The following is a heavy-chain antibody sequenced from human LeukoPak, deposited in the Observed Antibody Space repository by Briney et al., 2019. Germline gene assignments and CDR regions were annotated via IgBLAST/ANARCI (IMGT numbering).Heavy chain of an antibody. Sequence: PGGSLRLSCAASGFTFSSYSMNWVRQAPGKGLEWVSSISSSSSYIYYADSVKGRFTISRDNAKNSLYLQMNSLRAEDTAVYYCARFRSGYYDILTGYYLWGQGTLVTVSS. V-gene: IGHV3-21*01. D-gene: IGHD3-9*01. CDR2: ISSSSSYI. J-gene: IGHJ5*02. CDR3: ARFRSGYYDILTGYYL. CDR1: GFTFSSYS.